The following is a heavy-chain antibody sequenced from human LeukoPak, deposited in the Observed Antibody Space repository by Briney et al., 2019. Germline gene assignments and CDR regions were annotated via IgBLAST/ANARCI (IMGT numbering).Heavy chain of an antibody. CDR1: GFTFSDHY. D-gene: IGHD6-19*01. V-gene: IGHV3-72*01. CDR3: ARVVTVAGKIPSLYFDY. Sequence: PGGSLRLPCAASGFTFSDHYMDWVRQAPGKGLEWVGRTRNKANSYTTEYAASVKGRFTISRDDSKNSLYLQMNSLKTEDTAVYYCARVVTVAGKIPSLYFDYWGQGTLVTVSS. J-gene: IGHJ4*02. CDR2: TRNKANSYTT.